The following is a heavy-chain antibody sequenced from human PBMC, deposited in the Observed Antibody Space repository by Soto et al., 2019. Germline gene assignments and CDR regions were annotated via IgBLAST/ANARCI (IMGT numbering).Heavy chain of an antibody. CDR3: AREVNTAGYGMDV. D-gene: IGHD5-18*01. Sequence: PSQTLSLTCAISGDSVSSNSAAWNWIRPSPSRGLEWLGRTYYRSKWYNDYAVSVKSRITINPDTSKNQFSLQLNSVTPEDTAVYYCAREVNTAGYGMDVWGQGTTVTVSS. V-gene: IGHV6-1*01. CDR1: GDSVSSNSAA. CDR2: TYYRSKWYN. J-gene: IGHJ6*02.